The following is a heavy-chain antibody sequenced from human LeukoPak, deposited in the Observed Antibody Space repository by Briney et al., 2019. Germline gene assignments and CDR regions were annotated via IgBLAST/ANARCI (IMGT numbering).Heavy chain of an antibody. CDR3: ARGSGSGIDWFDP. V-gene: IGHV4-34*01. J-gene: IGHJ5*02. D-gene: IGHD3-10*01. Sequence: PSETLSLTCAVYGGSVSGYYWSWIRQPPGKGLEWIGEINHSGSTNYNPSLKSRVTISVDTSKKQFSLKLSSMTAADTAVYYCARGSGSGIDWFDPWGQGTLVTVSS. CDR1: GGSVSGYY. CDR2: INHSGST.